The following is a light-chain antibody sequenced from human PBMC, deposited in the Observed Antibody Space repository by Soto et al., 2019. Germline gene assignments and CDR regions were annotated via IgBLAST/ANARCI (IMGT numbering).Light chain of an antibody. CDR3: QSYGTSLSGLYV. CDR2: ADS. V-gene: IGLV1-40*01. CDR1: SSNIGAGKD. J-gene: IGLJ1*01. Sequence: SVLTQPPSVSGAPGQRVTISCTGSSSNIGAGKDVNWFQQLPGTAPKLLIYADSNRPSGVPDRFSGSKSGTSASLAITGLQVEDEADYYCQSYGTSLSGLYVFGTGTKLTVL.